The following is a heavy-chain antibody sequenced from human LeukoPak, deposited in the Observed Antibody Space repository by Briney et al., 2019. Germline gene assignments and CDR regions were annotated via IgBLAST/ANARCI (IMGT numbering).Heavy chain of an antibody. CDR2: ISSSSSYI. CDR3: ARGGPNYYGSGSYCFDY. V-gene: IGHV3-21*01. CDR1: GFTFSSYS. J-gene: IGHJ4*02. Sequence: PGGSLRLSCAASGFTFSSYSMNWVRQAPGKGLEWVSSISSSSSYIYYADSVRGRFTISRGNAKNSLYLQTNSLRAEDTAVYYCARGGPNYYGSGSYCFDYWGQGTLVTVSS. D-gene: IGHD3-10*01.